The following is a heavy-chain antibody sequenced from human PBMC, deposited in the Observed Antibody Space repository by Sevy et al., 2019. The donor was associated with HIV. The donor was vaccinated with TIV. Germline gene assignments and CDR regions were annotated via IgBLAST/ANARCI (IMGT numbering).Heavy chain of an antibody. CDR1: GFSFTTSGVG. CDR3: AHGRSKGITITEFDY. V-gene: IGHV2-5*02. D-gene: IGHD3-9*01. CDR2: IYWDDDT. Sequence: SGSTLVNPTQTLTLTCSFSGFSFTTSGVGLGWIRQPPGKSLHWLAMIYWDDDTRYNPSLRSRLTSTKATSGDQVVLNMADMDPVDTGTYYCAHGRSKGITITEFDYWGQGILVTVSS. J-gene: IGHJ4*02.